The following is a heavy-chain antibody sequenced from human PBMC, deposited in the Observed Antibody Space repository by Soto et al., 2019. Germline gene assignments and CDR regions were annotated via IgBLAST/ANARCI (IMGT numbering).Heavy chain of an antibody. D-gene: IGHD3-10*01. V-gene: IGHV3-30-3*01. CDR3: ARDPNNYYGSGTHTRYYYYGMDV. CDR2: ISYDGSNK. J-gene: IGHJ6*02. CDR1: GFTFSSYA. Sequence: PGGSLRLSCAASGFTFSSYAMHWVRQAPGKGLEWVAVISYDGSNKYYADSVKGRFTISRDNSKNTLYLQMNSLRAEDTAVYYCARDPNNYYGSGTHTRYYYYGMDVWGQGTTVTVS.